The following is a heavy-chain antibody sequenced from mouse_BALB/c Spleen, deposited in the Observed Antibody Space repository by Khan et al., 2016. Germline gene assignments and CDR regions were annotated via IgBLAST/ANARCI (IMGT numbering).Heavy chain of an antibody. D-gene: IGHD3-2*02. Sequence: QVQLQQSGAELARPGASVKMSCKASGYTFTSYNMHWVKQRPGQGLEWIGYINPSNGDTDYNQKFKDKATLTADKSSSTAYMQLSSLTSEDSAVXSAARSGRMGAGYLLGEWGQGTTLTVSS. CDR2: INPSNGDT. CDR3: ARSGRMGAGYLLGE. J-gene: IGHJ2*01. V-gene: IGHV1-4*01. CDR1: GYTFTSYN.